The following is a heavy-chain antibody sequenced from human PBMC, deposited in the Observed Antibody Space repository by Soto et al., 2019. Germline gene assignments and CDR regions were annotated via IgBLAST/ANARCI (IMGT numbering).Heavy chain of an antibody. J-gene: IGHJ5*02. CDR1: GGSISSYY. V-gene: IGHV4-59*12. CDR3: ARESRGSSSLRNWFDP. CDR2: IYYSGST. Sequence: SETLSLTCTVSGGSISSYYWSWIRQPPGKGLEWIGYIYYSGSTNYNPSLKSRVTISVDTSKNQFSLKLSSVTAADTAVYYCARESRGSSSLRNWFDPWGRGTLVTVS. D-gene: IGHD6-13*01.